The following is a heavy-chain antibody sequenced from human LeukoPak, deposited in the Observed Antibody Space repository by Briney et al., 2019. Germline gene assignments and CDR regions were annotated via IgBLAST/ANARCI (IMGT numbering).Heavy chain of an antibody. D-gene: IGHD2-15*01. Sequence: ASVKVSCKASGYTFTSYYMHWVRQAPGQGLEWMGLINPSGGSTSYAQKFQGRVTITADESTSTAYMELSSLRSEDTAVYYCARDGIGSGGSGVSYFDYWGQGTLVTVSS. J-gene: IGHJ4*02. CDR1: GYTFTSYY. CDR2: INPSGGST. V-gene: IGHV1-46*01. CDR3: ARDGIGSGGSGVSYFDY.